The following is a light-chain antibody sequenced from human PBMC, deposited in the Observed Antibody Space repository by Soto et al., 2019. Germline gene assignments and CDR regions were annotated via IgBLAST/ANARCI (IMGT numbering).Light chain of an antibody. V-gene: IGKV1-13*02. Sequence: AIQLTQSPSSQSASVGDRVTITCWASQGVSSALAWYQRKPGKAPKLLIFDVSSLQSGVPSRFSGSGSGTDFTLTISSLQPEDFATYYCQQFNSYPITFGQGTRLEIK. J-gene: IGKJ5*01. CDR2: DVS. CDR1: QGVSSA. CDR3: QQFNSYPIT.